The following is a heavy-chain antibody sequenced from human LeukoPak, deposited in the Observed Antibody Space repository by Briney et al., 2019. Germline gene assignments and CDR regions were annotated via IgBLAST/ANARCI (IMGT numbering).Heavy chain of an antibody. Sequence: SETLSLTCSVSGGSISSYYWSWIRQTAGKGLEWIGYIYYSGSTNYNPSLKSRVTISVDTSKNQFSLKLSSVTAADTAVYYCARDSDDYYDSSGYYRLNDAFDIWGQGTMVTVSS. D-gene: IGHD3-22*01. J-gene: IGHJ3*02. CDR1: GGSISSYY. CDR2: IYYSGST. V-gene: IGHV4-59*01. CDR3: ARDSDDYYDSSGYYRLNDAFDI.